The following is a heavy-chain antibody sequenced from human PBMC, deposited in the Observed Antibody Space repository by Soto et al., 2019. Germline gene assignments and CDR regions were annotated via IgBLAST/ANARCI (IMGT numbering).Heavy chain of an antibody. Sequence: QVRLVESGGGVVQPGRSLRLSCAASEFTFSSYGMHWVRQAPGKGLEWVAVIWYDGSNKYYADSVKGRFTISRDNSKNTLYLQMNSLRAEDTAVYYCAREDYGSGSFDYWGQGTLVTVSS. CDR3: AREDYGSGSFDY. CDR2: IWYDGSNK. J-gene: IGHJ4*02. D-gene: IGHD3-10*01. V-gene: IGHV3-33*01. CDR1: EFTFSSYG.